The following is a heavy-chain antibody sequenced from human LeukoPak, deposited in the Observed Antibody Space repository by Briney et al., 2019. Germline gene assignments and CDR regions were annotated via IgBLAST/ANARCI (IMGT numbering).Heavy chain of an antibody. Sequence: ASVKVSCKASVYTFTSHGISWVRQAPGQGREWRGWISAYNGNTNYAQTLQGRVTMTTDTSTSTAYMELRSLRSDDTAVYYCARAYYDRSRHHDYWGQGALVTVSS. D-gene: IGHD3-22*01. CDR3: ARAYYDRSRHHDY. V-gene: IGHV1-18*01. CDR2: ISAYNGNT. J-gene: IGHJ4*02. CDR1: VYTFTSHG.